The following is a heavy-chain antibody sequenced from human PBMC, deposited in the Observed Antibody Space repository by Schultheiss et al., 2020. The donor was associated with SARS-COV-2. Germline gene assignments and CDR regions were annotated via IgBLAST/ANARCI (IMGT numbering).Heavy chain of an antibody. D-gene: IGHD3-3*01. CDR2: IYYSGST. CDR3: ARIITIFGVVLTPNWFDP. Sequence: SQTLSLTCTVSGGSISSSSYYWGWIRQPPGKGLEWIGSIYYSGSTYYNPSLKSRVTISVDTSKNQFSLKLSSVTAADTAVYYCARIITIFGVVLTPNWFDPWGQGTLVTVSS. J-gene: IGHJ5*02. V-gene: IGHV4-39*07. CDR1: GGSISSSSYY.